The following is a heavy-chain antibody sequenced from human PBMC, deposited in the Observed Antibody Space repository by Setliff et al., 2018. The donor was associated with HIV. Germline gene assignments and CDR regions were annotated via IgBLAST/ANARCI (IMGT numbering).Heavy chain of an antibody. CDR2: MPPTSGNT. CDR3: VKGGAALG. V-gene: IGHV3-23*01. Sequence: HPGGSLRLSCAASGFTFNNFAMSWVRQAPGKGLEWVSGMPPTSGNTYYADSVKGRFTISRDNSKNTVHLQMNSLTADDTAVYYCVKGGAALGWGQGTLVTVSS. J-gene: IGHJ4*02. D-gene: IGHD6-25*01. CDR1: GFTFNNFA.